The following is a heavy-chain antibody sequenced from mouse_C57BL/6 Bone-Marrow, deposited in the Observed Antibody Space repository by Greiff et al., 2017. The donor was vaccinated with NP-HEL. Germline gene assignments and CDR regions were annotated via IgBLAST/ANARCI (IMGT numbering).Heavy chain of an antibody. J-gene: IGHJ3*01. CDR2: IHPNSGST. Sequence: QVQLQQPGADLVKPGASVKLSCKASGYTFTSYWMHWVKQRPGQGLEWIGMIHPNSGSTNYNEKFKSKATLTVDKSSSTAYMQLSSLTSEDSAVYYCARKGWLLRWFAYWGQGTLVTVSA. CDR3: ARKGWLLRWFAY. CDR1: GYTFTSYW. D-gene: IGHD2-3*01. V-gene: IGHV1-64*01.